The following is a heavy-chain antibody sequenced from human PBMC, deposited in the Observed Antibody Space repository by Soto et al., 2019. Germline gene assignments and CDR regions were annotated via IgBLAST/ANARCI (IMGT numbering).Heavy chain of an antibody. V-gene: IGHV1-69*01. CDR2: FIPVFGTS. CDR3: ARSIGSSSFYFDF. Sequence: QVQLVQSGAEVKRPGSSVKVSCKASGGAFNNYGVSWVRQAPGQGLEWMGGFIPVFGTSNYAQNFQGRVTITADESTSTAYMELNSLRYEDTAVYYCARSIGSSSFYFDFWGQGTLVTVSS. J-gene: IGHJ4*02. D-gene: IGHD6-6*01. CDR1: GGAFNNYG.